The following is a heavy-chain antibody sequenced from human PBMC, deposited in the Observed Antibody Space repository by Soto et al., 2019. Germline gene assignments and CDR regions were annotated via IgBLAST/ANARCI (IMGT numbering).Heavy chain of an antibody. Sequence: EVQLVESGGGLVQPGRSLRLSCAASGFTFSDYAMHWVRQAPRKGLEWVSGISWNSGTIDYTDSVKGRFTISRDNAKNSLYRQMNSLRAEDTALYYCAKAPVVVAGHANWFDPWGQGPLVTVSS. J-gene: IGHJ5*02. CDR2: ISWNSGTI. D-gene: IGHD6-19*01. V-gene: IGHV3-9*01. CDR1: GFTFSDYA. CDR3: AKAPVVVAGHANWFDP.